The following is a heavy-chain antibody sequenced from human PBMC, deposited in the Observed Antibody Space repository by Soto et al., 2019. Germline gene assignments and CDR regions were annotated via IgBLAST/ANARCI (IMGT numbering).Heavy chain of an antibody. D-gene: IGHD3-9*01. J-gene: IGHJ6*02. V-gene: IGHV3-23*01. Sequence: LRLSCAASGFTFSSYAMSWVRQAPGKGLEWVSAISGSGGSTYYADSVKGRFTISRDNSKNTLYLQMNSLRAEDTAVYYCAKVSNYDILTYYYYYGMDVWGQGTTVTVSS. CDR1: GFTFSSYA. CDR2: ISGSGGST. CDR3: AKVSNYDILTYYYYYGMDV.